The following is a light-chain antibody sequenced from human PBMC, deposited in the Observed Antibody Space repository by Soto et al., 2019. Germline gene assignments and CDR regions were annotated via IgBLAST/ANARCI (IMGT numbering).Light chain of an antibody. V-gene: IGKV1-39*01. CDR3: QQTDNTPYT. CDR1: QRITTY. CDR2: TSG. J-gene: IGKJ2*01. Sequence: IHMTQSPSSLSASVGDRVTITCRASQRITTYLNWYQQKPGEAPKLLISTSGTLQRGVPSRFTGSGSGTDFTLTMTGLEPADFATYFCQQTDNTPYTFGQGTKLEIK.